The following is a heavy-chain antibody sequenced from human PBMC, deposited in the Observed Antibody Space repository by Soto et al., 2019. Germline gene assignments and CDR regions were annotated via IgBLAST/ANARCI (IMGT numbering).Heavy chain of an antibody. CDR3: ASGGVVVAASYFDY. CDR1: GGTFSSYA. Sequence: QVQLVQSGAEVKKPGSSVKVSCKASGGTFSSYAISWVRQAPGQGLEWMGGIIPIFGTANYAQKFQGRVTITADESTSTAYMELSSLRSEDSAVYHCASGGVVVAASYFDYWGQGTLVTVSS. D-gene: IGHD2-15*01. CDR2: IIPIFGTA. V-gene: IGHV1-69*12. J-gene: IGHJ4*02.